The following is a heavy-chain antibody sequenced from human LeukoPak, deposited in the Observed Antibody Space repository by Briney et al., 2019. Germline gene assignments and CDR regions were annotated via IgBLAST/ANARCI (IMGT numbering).Heavy chain of an antibody. CDR1: GYTFTSYG. D-gene: IGHD5-18*01. J-gene: IGHJ4*02. CDR2: ISAYNGNT. V-gene: IGHV1-18*01. CDR3: AIYRAIEDYFDY. Sequence: ASVKVSCKASGYTFTSYGISWVRQAPGQGLEWMGWISAYNGNTNYAQKLQGRVTMTTDTSTSTAYMELRSLRSDDTAVYYCAIYRAIEDYFDYWGQGTLVTVSS.